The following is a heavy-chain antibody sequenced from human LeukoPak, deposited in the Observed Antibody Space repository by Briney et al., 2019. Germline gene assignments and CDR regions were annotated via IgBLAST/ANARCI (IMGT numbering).Heavy chain of an antibody. V-gene: IGHV3-33*01. CDR3: ARERYGSDAALDI. D-gene: IGHD3-9*01. J-gene: IGHJ3*02. CDR1: GFTLSSYG. Sequence: GGSLRLSCAASGFTLSSYGMHWVRQAPGKGLEWVAVIWYDGSNQYYADSVKGRFTISRDNSNHTLFLQMNSLRAEDTAVYYCARERYGSDAALDIWGQGTLVTVSS. CDR2: IWYDGSNQ.